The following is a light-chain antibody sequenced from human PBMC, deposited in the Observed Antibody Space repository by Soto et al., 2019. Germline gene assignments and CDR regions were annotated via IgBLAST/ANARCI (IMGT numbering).Light chain of an antibody. CDR2: DAS. J-gene: IGKJ5*01. CDR1: QSVSSS. V-gene: IGKV3-15*01. Sequence: EIGMTQSPATLSVSPGERATLSCRASQSVSSSLAWYQQKPGQAPRILMYDASTRATGISARFSGSGSGTEFTLTISSLQSEDFAVYYCQQYHNWPITFGQGTRLEIK. CDR3: QQYHNWPIT.